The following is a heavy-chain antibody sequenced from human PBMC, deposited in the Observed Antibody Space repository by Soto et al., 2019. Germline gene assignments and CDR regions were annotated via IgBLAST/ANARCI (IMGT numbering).Heavy chain of an antibody. CDR3: ARDYYDSSGYSNNWFDP. J-gene: IGHJ5*02. CDR1: GYTFTGYY. D-gene: IGHD3-22*01. CDR2: INPNSGGT. Sequence: ASVKVSCKASGYTFTGYYMHWVRQAPGQGLEWMGWINPNSGGTNYAQKFQGRVTVTRDTSISTAYMELSRLRSDDTAVYYCARDYYDSSGYSNNWFDPWGQGTLVTVSS. V-gene: IGHV1-2*02.